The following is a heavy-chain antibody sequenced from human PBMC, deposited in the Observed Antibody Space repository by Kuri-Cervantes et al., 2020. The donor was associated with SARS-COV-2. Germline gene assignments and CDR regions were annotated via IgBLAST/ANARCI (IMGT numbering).Heavy chain of an antibody. Sequence: LRLSCAVSGVSIGSGNYYWTWIRLPAGKGLEWIGRIYTSGSTNYNPSLKSRVTMSVDTSKNQFSLKLSSVTAADTAVYYCASSHCSSTSCYKWALDYWGQGTLVTVSS. CDR3: ASSHCSSTSCYKWALDY. CDR1: GVSIGSGNYY. J-gene: IGHJ4*02. D-gene: IGHD2-2*02. CDR2: IYTSGST. V-gene: IGHV4-61*02.